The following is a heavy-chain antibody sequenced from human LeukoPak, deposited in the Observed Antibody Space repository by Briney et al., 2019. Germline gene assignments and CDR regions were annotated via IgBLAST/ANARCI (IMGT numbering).Heavy chain of an antibody. Sequence: GGSLRLSCAASGFTVSSNYMSWVRQAPGKGLEWVSVIYSGGSTYYADSVKGRFTISRDSSKNTLYLQMNSLRAEGTAVYYCAREDRNYVAFDYWGQGTLVTVSS. CDR2: IYSGGST. CDR1: GFTVSSNY. D-gene: IGHD1-14*01. J-gene: IGHJ4*02. V-gene: IGHV3-53*01. CDR3: AREDRNYVAFDY.